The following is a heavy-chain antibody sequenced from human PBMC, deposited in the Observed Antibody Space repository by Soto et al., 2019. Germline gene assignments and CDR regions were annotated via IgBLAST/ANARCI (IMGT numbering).Heavy chain of an antibody. V-gene: IGHV1-58*01. D-gene: IGHD4-4*01. J-gene: IGHJ6*02. CDR1: GFTFTSSA. Sequence: SVKVSCKASGFTFTSSAVQWVRQARGQRLEWIGWIVVGSGNTNYAQKFQGRVTITRDMSTSTAYMELSSLRSEDTAVYYCAATTPTYYYYGMDVWGQGTTVTVSS. CDR3: AATTPTYYYYGMDV. CDR2: IVVGSGNT.